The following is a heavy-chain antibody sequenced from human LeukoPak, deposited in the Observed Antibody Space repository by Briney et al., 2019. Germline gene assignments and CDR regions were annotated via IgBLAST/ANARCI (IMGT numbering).Heavy chain of an antibody. D-gene: IGHD3-22*01. V-gene: IGHV3-9*01. CDR3: RRYYDSSGYNFDY. J-gene: IGHJ4*02. CDR2: ISWSSGSV. Sequence: PGWSLRLSCVASGFTCGDFAMHWVRQAPGKGLEWVSRISWSSGSVGCVDSVKGRFTIPRDNAKKSLSLEMHSLRPEDTALYYCRRYYDSSGYNFDYWGQGTLVTVSS. CDR1: GFTCGDFA.